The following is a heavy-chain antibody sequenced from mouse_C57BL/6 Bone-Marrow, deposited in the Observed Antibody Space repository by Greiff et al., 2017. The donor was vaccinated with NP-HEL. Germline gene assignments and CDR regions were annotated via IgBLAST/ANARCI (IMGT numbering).Heavy chain of an antibody. CDR3: ASGATRFAY. CDR1: GFSLTSYG. J-gene: IGHJ3*01. D-gene: IGHD1-1*01. Sequence: VQGVESGPGLVAPSQSLSITCTVSGFSLTSYGVDWVRQSPGKGLEWLGVIWGVGSTNYNSALKSRLSISKDNSKSQVFLKMNSLQTDDTAMYYCASGATRFAYWGQGTLVTVSA. CDR2: IWGVGST. V-gene: IGHV2-6*01.